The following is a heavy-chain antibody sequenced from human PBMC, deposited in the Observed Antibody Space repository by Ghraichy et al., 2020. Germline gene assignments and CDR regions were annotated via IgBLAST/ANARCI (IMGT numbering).Heavy chain of an antibody. Sequence: ETLSLTCAASGFTVSSNYMNWVRQAPGKGLEWVSVIYSGGSTYYADSVKGRFTISRDNSKNTLYLQMNSLRVEDTAVYYCARESYGMDVWGQGTTVTVSS. V-gene: IGHV3-66*01. CDR3: ARESYGMDV. CDR2: IYSGGST. J-gene: IGHJ6*02. CDR1: GFTVSSNY.